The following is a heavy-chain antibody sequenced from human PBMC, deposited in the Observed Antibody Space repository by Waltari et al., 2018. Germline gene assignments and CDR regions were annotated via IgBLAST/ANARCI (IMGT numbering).Heavy chain of an antibody. D-gene: IGHD6-6*01. V-gene: IGHV4-59*11. CDR1: GGSISSHY. Sequence: QVQLQESGPGLVKPSETLSLTCTVSGGSISSHYWSWIRQPPGKGLEWIGYIYYSGSTNYNPSLKSRVTISVDTSKNQFSLKLSSVTAADTAVYYCARGGAAPLDYWGQGTLVTVSS. CDR3: ARGGAAPLDY. CDR2: IYYSGST. J-gene: IGHJ4*02.